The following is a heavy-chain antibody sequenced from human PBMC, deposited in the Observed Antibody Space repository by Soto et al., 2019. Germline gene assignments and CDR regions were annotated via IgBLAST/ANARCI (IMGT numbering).Heavy chain of an antibody. CDR2: VNADGSST. Sequence: GGSLRLSCAASGFSFTHYRIHWVRQAPGKGLEWVCRVNADGSSTNYAGFAKGRFTISRDNSKNTAYLEMNNLRVDDTALYYCAKAGDWNYVFDFWGQGTSVTVSS. D-gene: IGHD1-7*01. CDR3: AKAGDWNYVFDF. V-gene: IGHV3-74*01. CDR1: GFSFTHYR. J-gene: IGHJ4*02.